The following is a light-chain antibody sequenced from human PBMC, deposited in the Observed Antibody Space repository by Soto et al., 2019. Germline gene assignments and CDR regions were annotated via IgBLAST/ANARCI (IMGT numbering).Light chain of an antibody. CDR2: KAS. Sequence: DIQMTQSPSTLSASVGDRVTITCRASQSIGSWLAWYQQKPGKAPKVLIYKASSLESGVPSRFSGSGSGTEFTLTISSLQPDDFATYYCQQGVTFGPGTKVDIK. J-gene: IGKJ3*01. CDR1: QSIGSW. CDR3: QQGVT. V-gene: IGKV1-5*03.